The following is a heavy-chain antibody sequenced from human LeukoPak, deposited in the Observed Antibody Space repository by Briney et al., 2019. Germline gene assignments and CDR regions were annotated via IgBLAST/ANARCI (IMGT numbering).Heavy chain of an antibody. CDR3: ARDRSGYDKFDY. D-gene: IGHD5-12*01. CDR1: GFTFSSYE. Sequence: SGGSLRLSCAASGFTFSSYEMNWVRQAPGKGLEWVSSISSSSSYIYYADSVKGRFTISRDNAKNSLYLQMNSLRAEDTAVYYCARDRSGYDKFDYWGQGTLVTVSS. CDR2: ISSSSSYI. J-gene: IGHJ4*02. V-gene: IGHV3-21*01.